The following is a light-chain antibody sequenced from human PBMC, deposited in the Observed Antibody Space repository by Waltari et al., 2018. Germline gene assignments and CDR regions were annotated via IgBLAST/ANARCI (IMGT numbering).Light chain of an antibody. Sequence: QSALTQPRSVSGSPGQSVTISCTGTSSDVGGYDYVSWYQHHPGKAPKLMICDVTKRPSGVPGRFSGSKSGNTASLTISGLQAEDEADYYCCSYAGSYTHVVFGGGTKLTVL. CDR1: SSDVGGYDY. J-gene: IGLJ2*01. CDR3: CSYAGSYTHVV. V-gene: IGLV2-11*01. CDR2: DVT.